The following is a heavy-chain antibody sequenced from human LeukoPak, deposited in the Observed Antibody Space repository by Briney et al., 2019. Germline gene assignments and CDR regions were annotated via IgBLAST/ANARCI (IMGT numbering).Heavy chain of an antibody. J-gene: IGHJ4*02. V-gene: IGHV4-38-2*02. CDR1: GYSISSGYY. CDR3: ARDSFYSYGFDH. Sequence: PSETLSLTCTVSGYSISSGYYWGWIRQPPGKGLEWIGSIYHSGSTYYNPSLKSRVTISVDTSKNQFSLKLSSVTAADTAVYYCARDSFYSYGFDHWGQGTLVTVSS. D-gene: IGHD5-18*01. CDR2: IYHSGST.